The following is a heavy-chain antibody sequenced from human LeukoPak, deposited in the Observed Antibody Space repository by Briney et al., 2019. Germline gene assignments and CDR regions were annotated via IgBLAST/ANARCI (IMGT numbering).Heavy chain of an antibody. Sequence: GGSLRLSCAASGFTVSSNFMTWVRQAPGKGLEWVSVIYSGGSTYYADSVKDRFTISRDNSKNMLYLQMNSLRAEDTAVYYCAKDWDYYGSGSYSDYWGQGTLVTVSS. CDR1: GFTVSSNF. CDR3: AKDWDYYGSGSYSDY. D-gene: IGHD3-10*01. CDR2: IYSGGST. J-gene: IGHJ4*02. V-gene: IGHV3-66*01.